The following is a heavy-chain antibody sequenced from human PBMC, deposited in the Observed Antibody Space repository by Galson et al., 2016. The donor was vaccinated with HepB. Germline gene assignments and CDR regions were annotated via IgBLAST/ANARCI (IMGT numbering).Heavy chain of an antibody. CDR2: IYWDNDK. V-gene: IGHV2-5*02. D-gene: IGHD6-19*01. CDR1: GVSLNTRGVG. Sequence: PALVTPTQTLTLTCTFSGVSLNTRGVGVGWIRQPPGKALEWLALIYWDNDKKYRESLKTRLTITKDTSRNQVVLTMTHMDPVDTGTYYWVHRRQDDPGPGWSIIFDQWGQGARVTVSS. CDR3: VHRRQDDPGPGWSIIFDQ. J-gene: IGHJ4*02.